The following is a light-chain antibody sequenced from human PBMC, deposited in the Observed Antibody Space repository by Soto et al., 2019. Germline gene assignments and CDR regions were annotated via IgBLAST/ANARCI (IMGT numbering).Light chain of an antibody. CDR3: SSYTRGSSAV. CDR2: EVS. J-gene: IGLJ7*01. V-gene: IGLV2-14*01. CDR1: SGDVGGYYY. Sequence: QSVLTQPASVSGSPGQSITISCTGTSGDVGGYYYVSWYQQLPGKAPKLMISEVSNRPSGVSNRFSGSKSGNTASLTISGLQAEDEAEYYCSSYTRGSSAVFGGGTQLTVL.